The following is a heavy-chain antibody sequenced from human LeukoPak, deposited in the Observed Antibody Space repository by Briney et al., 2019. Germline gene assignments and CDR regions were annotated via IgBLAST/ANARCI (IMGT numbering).Heavy chain of an antibody. CDR3: ARDWAYYYDSSGLEPQPFDY. Sequence: PGGSLRLSCAASGFILSSYAMSWVRQAPGKGLECVSAISGSGASTYYADSVKGRFTISRDNSKNTLYLQMNSLRAEDTAEYYCARDWAYYYDSSGLEPQPFDYWGQGTLVTVSS. J-gene: IGHJ4*02. CDR2: ISGSGAST. V-gene: IGHV3-23*01. CDR1: GFILSSYA. D-gene: IGHD3-22*01.